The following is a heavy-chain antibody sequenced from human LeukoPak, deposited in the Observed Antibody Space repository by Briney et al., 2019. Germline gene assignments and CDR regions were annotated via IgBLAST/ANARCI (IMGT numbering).Heavy chain of an antibody. CDR1: GFTFTDYY. CDR2: INPSSGGT. Sequence: ASVKVSCKASGFTFTDYYIHWVRQAPGQGLEWMGWINPSSGGTNYAQKFQGRVTMTRDSSISTSYMELSRLTSADTAVYYCARGRAKWASDAFGIWGQGTMVTVSS. J-gene: IGHJ3*02. V-gene: IGHV1-2*02. CDR3: ARGRAKWASDAFGI. D-gene: IGHD1-26*01.